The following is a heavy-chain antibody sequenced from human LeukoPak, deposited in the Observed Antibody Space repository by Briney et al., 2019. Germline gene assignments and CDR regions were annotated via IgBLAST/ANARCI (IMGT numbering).Heavy chain of an antibody. Sequence: SETLSLTCTVSGGSISSSSYYWSWIRQPPGKGLEWIGYIYYSGSTNYNPSLKSRVTISVDTSKNQFSLKLSSVTAADTAVYYCAREVYEYYYMDVWGKGTTVTISS. V-gene: IGHV4-61*01. CDR1: GGSISSSSYY. CDR3: AREVYEYYYMDV. D-gene: IGHD2/OR15-2a*01. J-gene: IGHJ6*03. CDR2: IYYSGST.